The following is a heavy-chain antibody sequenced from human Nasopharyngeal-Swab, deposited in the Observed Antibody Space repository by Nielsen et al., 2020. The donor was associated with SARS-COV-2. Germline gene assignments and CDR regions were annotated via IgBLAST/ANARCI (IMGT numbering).Heavy chain of an antibody. Sequence: ESLKISCAASGFIFSTYHMNWVRQAPVKVLELVSYISSSGSTIYFADSVKGRFTISRDNAKNSLYLQMNSLRAEDTAVYFFPADDGIRDFDWLSGDYGMDVWGQGTTVTVSS. CDR3: PADDGIRDFDWLSGDYGMDV. J-gene: IGHJ6*02. CDR1: GFIFSTYH. V-gene: IGHV3-48*04. CDR2: ISSSGSTI. D-gene: IGHD3-9*01.